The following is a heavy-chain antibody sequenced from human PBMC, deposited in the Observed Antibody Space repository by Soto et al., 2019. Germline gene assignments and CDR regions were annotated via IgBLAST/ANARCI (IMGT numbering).Heavy chain of an antibody. CDR3: AKDNYYDFWSGYRGDAFDI. D-gene: IGHD3-3*01. CDR1: GFTFSSYG. V-gene: IGHV3-30*18. Sequence: QVQLVESGGGVVQPGRSLRLSCAASGFTFSSYGMHWVRQAPGKGLEWVAVISYDGSNKYYADSVKGRFTISRDNSKTTLYLQMKSLRVEDTAVYYCAKDNYYDFWSGYRGDAFDIWGPGTMVTVS. CDR2: ISYDGSNK. J-gene: IGHJ3*02.